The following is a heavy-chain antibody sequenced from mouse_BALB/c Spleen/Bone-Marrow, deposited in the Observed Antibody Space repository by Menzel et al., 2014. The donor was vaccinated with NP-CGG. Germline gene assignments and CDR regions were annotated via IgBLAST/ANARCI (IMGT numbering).Heavy chain of an antibody. D-gene: IGHD4-1*01. CDR2: INPGSGGT. Sequence: VQLQQSGAELVRPGTSVKVSCKASGYAFXNYLIDWVKQRPGQGLGWIGVINPGSGGTNYNEKFKAKATLTADKSSSTAYMQLSSLTSDDSAVYFCARCLTRTSAMDYWVQGTSVTVSS. CDR3: ARCLTRTSAMDY. V-gene: IGHV1-54*01. J-gene: IGHJ4*01. CDR1: GYAFXNYL.